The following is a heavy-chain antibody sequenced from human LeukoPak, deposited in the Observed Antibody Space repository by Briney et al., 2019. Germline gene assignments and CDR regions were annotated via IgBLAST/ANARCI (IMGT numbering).Heavy chain of an antibody. J-gene: IGHJ3*02. D-gene: IGHD2-2*01. V-gene: IGHV1-18*01. CDR1: GYTFTSYG. CDR2: ISAYNGNT. Sequence: ASVKVSCKASGYTFTSYGISWVRQAPGQGLEWMGWISAYNGNTNYAQKLQGRVTMTTDTSTSTAYMELRSLRSDDTAVCYCARSRKYQLLSAFDIWGQGTMVTVSS. CDR3: ARSRKYQLLSAFDI.